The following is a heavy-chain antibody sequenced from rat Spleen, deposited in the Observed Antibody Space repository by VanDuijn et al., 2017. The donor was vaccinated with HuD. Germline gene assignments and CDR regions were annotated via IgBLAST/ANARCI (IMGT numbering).Heavy chain of an antibody. CDR1: GFTFSNYY. V-gene: IGHV5-25*01. CDR3: ARGDNNSGGWFAY. J-gene: IGHJ3*01. CDR2: ISAGGGNT. Sequence: EVQLVESGGGLVQPGRSMKLSCAASGFTFSNYYMAWVRQAPTKGLEWVASISAGGGNTFYRDSVKGRFTISRDNAKSALYLQMDSLRSEDTATYYCARGDNNSGGWFAYWGQGTLVSVSS. D-gene: IGHD1-10*01.